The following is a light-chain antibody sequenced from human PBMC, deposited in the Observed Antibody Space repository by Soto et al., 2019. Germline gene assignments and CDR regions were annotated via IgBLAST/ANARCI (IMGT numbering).Light chain of an antibody. J-gene: IGLJ2*01. CDR2: NTD. CDR1: TGAVTSGYY. Sequence: QAVVTQEPSLTVSPGGTVTLTCASSTGAVTSGYYPNWSQQKPGQAPRTLIFNTDNKHSWTPARLSGSLLGGKAALTLSGVQPEDEADDYCLLYDADDRLFGGGTKLTVL. V-gene: IGLV7-43*01. CDR3: LLYDADDRL.